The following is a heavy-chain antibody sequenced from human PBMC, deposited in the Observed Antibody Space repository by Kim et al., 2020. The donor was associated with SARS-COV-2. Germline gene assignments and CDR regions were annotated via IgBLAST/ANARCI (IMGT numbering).Heavy chain of an antibody. D-gene: IGHD3-3*01. V-gene: IGHV1-18*01. CDR1: GYTFTSYG. Sequence: ASVKVSCKASGYTFTSYGISWVRQAPGQGLEWIGWISAYNGNTNYAQKLQGRVTMTTDTSTSTAYMELRSLRSDDTAVYYGAREGGITIFGVVIPHNYYYCGMDVGGQGTTVTVSS. CDR3: AREGGITIFGVVIPHNYYYCGMDV. J-gene: IGHJ6*02. CDR2: ISAYNGNT.